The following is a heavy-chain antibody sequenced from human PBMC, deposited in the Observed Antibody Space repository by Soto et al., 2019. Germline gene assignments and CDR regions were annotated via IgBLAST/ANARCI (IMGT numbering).Heavy chain of an antibody. CDR2: IYWDDDK. J-gene: IGHJ6*02. Sequence: QITLKESGPTLVKPTQTLTLTCTFSAFSLSTGGVGLGWIRQPPGNALEWLALIYWDDDKRYSPSLRSRLTITKDTSKNQVVLTMTNMDPVDTATYYCIQSRCGGDCLQSYASYYYYGMDVWGQGTTVTVSS. CDR3: IQSRCGGDCLQSYASYYYYGMDV. CDR1: AFSLSTGGVG. V-gene: IGHV2-5*02. D-gene: IGHD2-21*02.